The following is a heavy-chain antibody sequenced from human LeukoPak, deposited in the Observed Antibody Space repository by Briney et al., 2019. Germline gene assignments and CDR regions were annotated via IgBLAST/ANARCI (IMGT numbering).Heavy chain of an antibody. J-gene: IGHJ4*02. Sequence: GGSLRLSCAASGFTFDDYGMSWVRQAPGKGLEWVSGINWNGGSTGYADSVKGRFTISRDNAKNSLYLQMNSLRAEDTALYYCARDSIEVEMATIRGVVYFDYWGQGTLVTVSS. V-gene: IGHV3-20*04. CDR3: ARDSIEVEMATIRGVVYFDY. CDR1: GFTFDDYG. CDR2: INWNGGST. D-gene: IGHD5-24*01.